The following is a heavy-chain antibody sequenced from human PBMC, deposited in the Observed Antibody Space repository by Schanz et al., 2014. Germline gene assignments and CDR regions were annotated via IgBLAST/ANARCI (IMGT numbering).Heavy chain of an antibody. Sequence: QVQLVQSGAEVKKPGSPVKVSCKSSGGTFSSYAISWVRQAPGQGLEWMGRIVPILDIATYAQKFQGRLTIPADKSTSTAYMELSSVRSEDTAMYDCARDYYDSSGYYYCDYWGQGALVTVSS. CDR3: ARDYYDSSGYYYCDY. CDR2: IVPILDIA. J-gene: IGHJ4*02. D-gene: IGHD3-22*01. CDR1: GGTFSSYA. V-gene: IGHV1-69*04.